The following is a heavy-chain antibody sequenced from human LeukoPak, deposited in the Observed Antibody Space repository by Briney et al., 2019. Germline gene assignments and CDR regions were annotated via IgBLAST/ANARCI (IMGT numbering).Heavy chain of an antibody. Sequence: GGSLRLSCAASGFTFSSYWMSWVRQAPGKGLEWVANIKQDGSEKYYVDSVKGRFTISRDNAKNSLYLQMNSLRAEDTAVYYCASIPSLDDYVSSDAFDIWGQGTMVTVSS. V-gene: IGHV3-7*01. J-gene: IGHJ3*02. CDR1: GFTFSSYW. CDR3: ASIPSLDDYVSSDAFDI. CDR2: IKQDGSEK. D-gene: IGHD3-16*01.